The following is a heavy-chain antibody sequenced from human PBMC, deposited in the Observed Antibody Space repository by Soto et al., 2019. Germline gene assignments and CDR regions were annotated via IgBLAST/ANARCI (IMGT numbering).Heavy chain of an antibody. CDR3: AKEWSDARTREKCGLVDY. Sequence: GGSLRLSCAASGFTFSSYAMAWVRQAPGKGLEWVTTIRASGASTYYADSVEGRFSISRDNSKNTLYLQMNSLRAEDTAVYYCAKEWSDARTREKCGLVDYWGQGALVTVSS. V-gene: IGHV3-23*01. CDR2: IRASGAST. D-gene: IGHD2-8*01. J-gene: IGHJ4*02. CDR1: GFTFSSYA.